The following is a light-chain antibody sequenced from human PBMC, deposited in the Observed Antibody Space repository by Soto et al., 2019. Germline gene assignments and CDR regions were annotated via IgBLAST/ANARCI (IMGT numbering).Light chain of an antibody. Sequence: QSVLTQPPSASGSPGQSVAVSCTGTSSDVGGYNYVSWSQQYPGKAPKLIMYEVTKRPSGVPDRFSGSKSGNTASMTVSGLQAEDEADYYCCSYVGSNNYVFGTGTKVTVL. CDR2: EVT. CDR3: CSYVGSNNYV. J-gene: IGLJ1*01. CDR1: SSDVGGYNY. V-gene: IGLV2-8*01.